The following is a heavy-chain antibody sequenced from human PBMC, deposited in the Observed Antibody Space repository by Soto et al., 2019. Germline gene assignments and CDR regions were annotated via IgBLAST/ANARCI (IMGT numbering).Heavy chain of an antibody. V-gene: IGHV4-30-2*01. CDR2: IYHSGST. Sequence: PSGTLSLTCAVSGGSISRCGYSWSWIRQPPGKGLEWIGYIYHSGSTYYNPSLKSRVTISVDRSKNQFSLKLSSVTAADTAVYYCARVHDYWGQGTLVTVSS. CDR3: ARVHDY. J-gene: IGHJ4*02. CDR1: GGSISRCGYS.